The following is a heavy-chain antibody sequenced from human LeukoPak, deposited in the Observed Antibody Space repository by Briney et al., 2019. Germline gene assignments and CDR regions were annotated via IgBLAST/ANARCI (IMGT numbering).Heavy chain of an antibody. V-gene: IGHV4-34*01. Sequence: SETLSLTCAVYGGSFSGYYWSWIRQPPGKGLEWIGEINHSGSTNYNPSLKSRVTISVDTSKNQFSLKLSSVTAADTAVYYCARGPDPGKVGAAIYYYYGMDVWGQGTTVTVSS. J-gene: IGHJ6*02. CDR3: ARGPDPGKVGAAIYYYYGMDV. D-gene: IGHD1-26*01. CDR1: GGSFSGYY. CDR2: INHSGST.